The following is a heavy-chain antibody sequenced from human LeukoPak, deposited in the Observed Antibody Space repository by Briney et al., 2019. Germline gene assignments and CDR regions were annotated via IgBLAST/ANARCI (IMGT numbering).Heavy chain of an antibody. CDR2: ISAYNGNT. CDR3: ARVDWNDFVLDY. V-gene: IGHV1-18*01. Sequence: RASVKVSCKASGYAFTSYGISWVRQAPGQGLEWMGWISAYNGNTNYAQKLQGRVTMTTDTSTSTAYMELRSLRSDDTAVYYCARVDWNDFVLDYWGQGTLVTVSS. J-gene: IGHJ4*02. CDR1: GYAFTSYG. D-gene: IGHD1-1*01.